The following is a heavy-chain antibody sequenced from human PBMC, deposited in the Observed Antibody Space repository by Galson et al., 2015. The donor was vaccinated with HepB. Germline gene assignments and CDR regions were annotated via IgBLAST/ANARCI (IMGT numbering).Heavy chain of an antibody. J-gene: IGHJ4*02. D-gene: IGHD5-24*01. Sequence: SLRLSCAASGFSLDDYLMTWVRQAPGKGLEWVSGITWNGGNIGYADSVKGRFTISRDNARNSLYLQMNSRRIDDTALYYCAARRDGYQIDYWGQGTLVTVSS. V-gene: IGHV3-20*04. CDR3: AARRDGYQIDY. CDR1: GFSLDDYL. CDR2: ITWNGGNI.